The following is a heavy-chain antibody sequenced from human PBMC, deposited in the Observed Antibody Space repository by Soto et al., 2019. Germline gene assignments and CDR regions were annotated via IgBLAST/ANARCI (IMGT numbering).Heavy chain of an antibody. CDR2: MNPNSGNT. Sequence: ASVKVSCKASGYTFTSYDINWVRQATGQGLEWMGWMNPNSGNTGYAQKFQGRVTMTRNTSISTAYMELSSLRSEDTAVYYCARGKSNIVVVPAATNGTYYYYYMDVWGKGTTVTVSS. D-gene: IGHD2-2*01. J-gene: IGHJ6*03. V-gene: IGHV1-8*01. CDR3: ARGKSNIVVVPAATNGTYYYYYMDV. CDR1: GYTFTSYD.